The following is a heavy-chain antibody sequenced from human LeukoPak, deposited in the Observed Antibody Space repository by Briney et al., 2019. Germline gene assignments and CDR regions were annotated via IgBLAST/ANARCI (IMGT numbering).Heavy chain of an antibody. D-gene: IGHD3-10*01. CDR2: ISAYNGNT. Sequence: EASVKVSCKASGYTFTSYGISWVRQAPGQGLEWMGWISAYNGNTNFAQRLQGRVTMTTDTSTSTAYMELRSLRSDDTAVYYCARALRGGDYYGSGSPPGYWGQGTLVTVCS. CDR3: ARALRGGDYYGSGSPPGY. V-gene: IGHV1-18*01. J-gene: IGHJ4*02. CDR1: GYTFTSYG.